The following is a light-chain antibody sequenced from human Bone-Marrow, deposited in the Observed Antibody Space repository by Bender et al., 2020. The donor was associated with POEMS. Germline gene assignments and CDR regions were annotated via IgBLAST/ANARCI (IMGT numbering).Light chain of an antibody. CDR2: SDS. V-gene: IGLV3-21*04. Sequence: SYVLTQPPSVSVAPGRTATFACRGNDIGTKSVHWYQQRPGQAPVLVIYSDSDRPSGIPERFSASNSANTATLTISRVEAGDEAVSYCPVWARRSGHAVFGGGTQLTVL. CDR3: PVWARRSGHAV. CDR1: DIGTKS. J-gene: IGLJ7*01.